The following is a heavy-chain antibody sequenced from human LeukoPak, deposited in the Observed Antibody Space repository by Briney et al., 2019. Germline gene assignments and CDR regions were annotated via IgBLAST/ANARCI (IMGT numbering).Heavy chain of an antibody. CDR3: ARDGPVGCSSTSCYYSY. CDR2: INPSGTTT. V-gene: IGHV1-46*01. Sequence: ASVKVSCKASGYTFTTHYMHWVRQAPGQGLEWMGLINPSGTTTNYAQRFRGRVTMTRDLSTSTDYMELSSLRSDDTAVYYCARDGPVGCSSTSCYYSYWGQGTLVTVSS. CDR1: GYTFTTHY. J-gene: IGHJ4*02. D-gene: IGHD2-2*01.